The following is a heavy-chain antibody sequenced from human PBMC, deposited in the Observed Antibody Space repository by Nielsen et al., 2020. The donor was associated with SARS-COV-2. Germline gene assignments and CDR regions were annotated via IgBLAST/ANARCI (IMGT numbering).Heavy chain of an antibody. V-gene: IGHV4-30-4*01. J-gene: IGHJ5*02. D-gene: IGHD3-22*01. CDR2: IYYTGSP. CDR3: AGDYYDISNYHIRGWFDP. CDR1: GGSISSGDYY. Sequence: SETLSLTCNVSGGSISSGDYYWSWIRQTPRKGLEWIGYIYYTGSPYYNPSLKSRVTISVDTSKNQFSLKLTSVTAADTAVYYCAGDYYDISNYHIRGWFDPWGQGTLVTVSS.